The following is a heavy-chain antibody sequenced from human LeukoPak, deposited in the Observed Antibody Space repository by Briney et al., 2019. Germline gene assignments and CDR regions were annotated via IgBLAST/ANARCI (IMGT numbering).Heavy chain of an antibody. D-gene: IGHD1-26*01. CDR1: GFTFSSNG. V-gene: IGHV3-33*01. J-gene: IGHJ3*01. CDR2: IWTDGSAK. CDR3: ARRSSGTSAFDV. Sequence: GGSLRLSCAASGFTFSSNGMHWVRQAPGKGLEWVAVIWTDGSAKYYADSVKGRFTISRDSSQNILFLQMNSLSAEDTAVYYCARRSSGTSAFDVWGQGTLVIVSS.